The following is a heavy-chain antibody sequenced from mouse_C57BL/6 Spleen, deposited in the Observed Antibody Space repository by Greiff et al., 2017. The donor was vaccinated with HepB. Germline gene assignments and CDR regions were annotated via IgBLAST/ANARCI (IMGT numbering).Heavy chain of an antibody. CDR2: INPYNGGT. V-gene: IGHV1-19*01. CDR3: ARSLYYEYAMDY. Sequence: VQLQQSGPVLVKPGASVKMSCKASGYTFTDYYMNWVKQSHGKSLEWIGVINPYNGGTSYNQKFKGKATLTVDKSSSTAYMELNSLTSEDSAVYYCARSLYYEYAMDYWGQGTSVTVSS. J-gene: IGHJ4*01. CDR1: GYTFTDYY. D-gene: IGHD2-4*01.